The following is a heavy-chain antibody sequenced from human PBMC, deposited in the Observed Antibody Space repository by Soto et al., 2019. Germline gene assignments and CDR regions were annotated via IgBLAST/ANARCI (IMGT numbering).Heavy chain of an antibody. V-gene: IGHV3-7*04. CDR3: ARDWLLSF. D-gene: IGHD3-3*02. J-gene: IGHJ4*02. Sequence: GSLILSCAASGFTFSDYWMTWVRKAPGKGLEWVANIKQDGSEKYHVDSVKGRFTISRDNAKNLLYLQMNSLRADDTALYYCARDWLLSFWAQGTIVTVSS. CDR1: GFTFSDYW. CDR2: IKQDGSEK.